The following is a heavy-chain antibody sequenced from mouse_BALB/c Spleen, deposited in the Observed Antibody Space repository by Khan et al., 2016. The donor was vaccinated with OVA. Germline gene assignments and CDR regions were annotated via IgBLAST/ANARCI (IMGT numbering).Heavy chain of an antibody. J-gene: IGHJ2*01. CDR1: GFTFSGFG. Sequence: EVELVESGGGLVQTGGSRKLSCAASGFTFSGFGMHWVRQAPEKGLEWVAYISSDSNTIYYADTAKGRLTISRDNPKNTLFLQMTSLRSEDTAMYYCARTGYYYFDYWGQGTTLTVSS. CDR3: ARTGYYYFDY. V-gene: IGHV5-17*02. D-gene: IGHD2-3*01. CDR2: ISSDSNTI.